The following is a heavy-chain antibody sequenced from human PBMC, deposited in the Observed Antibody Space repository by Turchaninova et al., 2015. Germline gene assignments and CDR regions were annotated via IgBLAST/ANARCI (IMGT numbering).Heavy chain of an antibody. CDR3: ARESGNVLGY. V-gene: IGHV6-1*01. J-gene: IGHJ4*02. CDR2: TYYTSQWYN. CDR1: GDRVSSNTAA. D-gene: IGHD3-3*01. Sequence: QVQLQQSGPGLVKPSQPLPLTCAIPGDRVSSNTAACHGTRQSPARGLEWLGRTYYTSQWYNNYPLSVQGRITINPDTSKNQFSLQLNSVTPEDTAVYYCARESGNVLGYWGQGTQVTVSS.